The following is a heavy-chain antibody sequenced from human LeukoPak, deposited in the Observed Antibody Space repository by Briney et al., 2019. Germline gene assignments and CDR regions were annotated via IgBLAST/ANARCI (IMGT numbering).Heavy chain of an antibody. D-gene: IGHD3-16*02. CDR1: GGSVSGYY. Sequence: SETLSLTCAVYGGSVSGYYWTGIRQPPGKGLEWIGEINHSGSTNYNPSLKSRVTISVDTSKNQFSLKLSSVTAADTAVYYCAGSMITFGGVIANYWGQGTLVTVSS. CDR2: INHSGST. V-gene: IGHV4-34*01. J-gene: IGHJ4*02. CDR3: AGSMITFGGVIANY.